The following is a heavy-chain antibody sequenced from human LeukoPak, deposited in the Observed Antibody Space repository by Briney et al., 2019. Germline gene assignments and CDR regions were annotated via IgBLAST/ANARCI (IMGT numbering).Heavy chain of an antibody. V-gene: IGHV1-8*01. CDR2: MNPNSGNT. CDR1: GYTFTSYD. Sequence: ASVKVSCKASGYTFTSYDINWVRQASGQGLEWMGWMNPNSGNTGYAQKFQGRIIMTSDTSISTAYLELSSLRSEDTAVYYCATAGLNDAFDIWGQGTMVTVSS. CDR3: ATAGLNDAFDI. J-gene: IGHJ3*02.